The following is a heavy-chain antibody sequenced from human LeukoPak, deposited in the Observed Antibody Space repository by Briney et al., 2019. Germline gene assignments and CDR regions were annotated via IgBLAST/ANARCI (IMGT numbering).Heavy chain of an antibody. CDR2: IYYSGST. CDR1: GGSISSYY. J-gene: IGHJ5*02. D-gene: IGHD6-13*01. Sequence: PSETLSLTCTVSGGSISSYYWSWIRQPPGKGLEWIGYIYYSGSTNYNPSLKSRVTISVDTSKNQFSLKLSSVTAADTAVYYCARSRSWYGNNWFDPWGQGTLVTVSS. CDR3: ARSRSWYGNNWFDP. V-gene: IGHV4-59*01.